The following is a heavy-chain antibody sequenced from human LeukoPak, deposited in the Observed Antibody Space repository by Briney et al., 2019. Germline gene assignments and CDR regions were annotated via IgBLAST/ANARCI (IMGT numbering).Heavy chain of an antibody. CDR3: ARDKSGGGASYYFDY. D-gene: IGHD3-16*01. CDR2: ISSSSSYI. CDR1: GFTFSSYS. Sequence: GRSLRLSCAASGFTFSSYSMNWVRQAPGKGLEWVSSISSSSSYIYYADSVKGRFTISRDNAKNSLYLQMNSLRAEDTAVYYCARDKSGGGASYYFDYWGQGTLVTVSS. V-gene: IGHV3-21*01. J-gene: IGHJ4*02.